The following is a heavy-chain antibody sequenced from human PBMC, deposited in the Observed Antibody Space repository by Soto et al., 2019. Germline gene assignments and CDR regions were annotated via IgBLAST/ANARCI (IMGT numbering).Heavy chain of an antibody. D-gene: IGHD3-22*01. V-gene: IGHV4-31*03. CDR2: IYYSGST. CDR1: GGSISSGGYY. Sequence: QVQLQESGPGLVKPSQTLSLTCTVSGGSISSGGYYWNWIRQHPGKGLEWIGYIYYSGSTHYNPSLKSRVSISVDTSKNHFSLKLSSVTAADTAVYYCARSDSSGIDYWGQGTLVTVSS. CDR3: ARSDSSGIDY. J-gene: IGHJ4*02.